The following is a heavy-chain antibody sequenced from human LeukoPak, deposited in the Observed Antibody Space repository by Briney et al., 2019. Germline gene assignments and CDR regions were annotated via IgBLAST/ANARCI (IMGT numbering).Heavy chain of an antibody. CDR1: GYSISSGYS. Sequence: PSETLSLTCAVSGYSISSGYSWGWIRQPPGKGLEWIGSIYHSGNTFYNPSLKSRVTISVDTSKNAFSLRLSSVTATDTAVYYARENSGTFSDYWGQGTLVTVSS. D-gene: IGHD2-15*01. CDR2: IYHSGNT. J-gene: IGHJ4*02. CDR3: RENSGTFSDY. V-gene: IGHV4-38-2*01.